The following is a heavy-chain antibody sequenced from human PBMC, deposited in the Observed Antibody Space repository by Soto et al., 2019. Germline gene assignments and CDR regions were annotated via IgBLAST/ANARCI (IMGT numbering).Heavy chain of an antibody. V-gene: IGHV3-33*01. Sequence: QTGGSLRLSCAASGFTFSSYGMHWVRQAPGKGLEWVAVIWYDGSNKYYADSVKGRFTISRDNSENILYLQMNSLRPDDTAVYFCARETSYDFWSGPQTMDVWGQGTTVTVSS. D-gene: IGHD3-3*01. CDR2: IWYDGSNK. CDR3: ARETSYDFWSGPQTMDV. CDR1: GFTFSSYG. J-gene: IGHJ6*02.